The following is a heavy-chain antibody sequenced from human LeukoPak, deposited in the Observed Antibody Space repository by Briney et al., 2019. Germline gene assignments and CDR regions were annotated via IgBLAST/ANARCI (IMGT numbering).Heavy chain of an antibody. V-gene: IGHV3-23*01. J-gene: IGHJ4*02. CDR2: ISGSGGST. Sequence: GGSLRVSCAASGFTFNNYAMNWVRQAPGKGLEWVSAISGSGGSTYYADSVKGRFTISRDNSKNTLYLQMNSLRAEDTAVYYCAKVSVPAAIELGTHFDYWGQGTLVTASS. CDR1: GFTFNNYA. CDR3: AKVSVPAAIELGTHFDY. D-gene: IGHD2-2*02.